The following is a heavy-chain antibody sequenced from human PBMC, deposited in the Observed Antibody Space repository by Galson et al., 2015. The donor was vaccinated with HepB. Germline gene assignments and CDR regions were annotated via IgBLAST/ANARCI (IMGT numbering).Heavy chain of an antibody. CDR3: ARDGARDGYNLAYWYFDL. V-gene: IGHV1-69*04. Sequence: ASGGTFSSYGISWVRQVPGQGLEWMGRIIPFVGIPNYAQKSQGIVTITADKSTSTAYMQLSSLRSEDTAVYYCARDGARDGYNLAYWYFDLWGRGTLVTVSS. J-gene: IGHJ2*01. D-gene: IGHD5-24*01. CDR1: GGTFSSYG. CDR2: IIPFVGIP.